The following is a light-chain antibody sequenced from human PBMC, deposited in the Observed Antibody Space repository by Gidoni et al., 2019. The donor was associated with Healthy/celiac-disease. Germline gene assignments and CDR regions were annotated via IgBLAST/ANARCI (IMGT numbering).Light chain of an antibody. Sequence: QSVLTQPPSASGTPGPRVTISCSGSSSNIGSNYVYCYQQLPGTAPKLLIYRNNQRPSGVPDRFSGSKSGTSASLSISGLRSEDEADYYGAAWDDSLSGVVFGGGTKLTVL. CDR1: SSNIGSNY. CDR3: AAWDDSLSGVV. J-gene: IGLJ2*01. V-gene: IGLV1-47*01. CDR2: RNN.